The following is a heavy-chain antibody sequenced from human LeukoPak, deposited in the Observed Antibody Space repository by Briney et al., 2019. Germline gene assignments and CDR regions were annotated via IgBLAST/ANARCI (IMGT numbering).Heavy chain of an antibody. CDR2: INSYTGTT. CDR1: GYTFNSYG. CDR3: ARGKTIRVADPFDY. J-gene: IGHJ4*02. V-gene: IGHV1-18*01. Sequence: ASVKVSCKASGYTFNSYGISWVRQAPGQGLEWMGWINSYTGTTNYGQKFQGRVTMTTDTSMSTAYIELRSLRSDDPAVYYCARGKTIRVADPFDYWGQGTLVTVSS. D-gene: IGHD6-19*01.